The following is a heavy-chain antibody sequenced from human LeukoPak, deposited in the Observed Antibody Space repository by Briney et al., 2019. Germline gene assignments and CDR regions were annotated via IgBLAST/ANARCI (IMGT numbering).Heavy chain of an antibody. CDR1: AFSLNAYN. V-gene: IGHV3-53*01. CDR2: IYRDGST. J-gene: IGHJ4*02. CDR3: ARNIVVVVAPWRKTGYFDY. D-gene: IGHD2-15*01. Sequence: GGSLRLSCAASAFSLNAYNMSWVRQAPGKGLEWVSVIYRDGSTYYADFVKGRFTISRDNSKNTLYLQMNSLRAEDTAVYYCARNIVVVVAPWRKTGYFDYWGQGTLVTVSS.